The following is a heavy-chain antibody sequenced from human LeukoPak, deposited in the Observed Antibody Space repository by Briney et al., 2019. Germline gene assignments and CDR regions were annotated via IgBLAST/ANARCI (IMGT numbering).Heavy chain of an antibody. D-gene: IGHD4-17*01. CDR1: GFTFSSYE. J-gene: IGHJ4*02. CDR2: ISSSGRII. Sequence: PGGSLRLSCAASGFTFSSYEMNWVRQAPGKGLEWVSYISSSGRIIYYADSVKGRFTISRDNAKNSLYLHMNSLRAEDTALYYCARDRDSGDYGIEYWGQGTLVTVSS. V-gene: IGHV3-48*03. CDR3: ARDRDSGDYGIEY.